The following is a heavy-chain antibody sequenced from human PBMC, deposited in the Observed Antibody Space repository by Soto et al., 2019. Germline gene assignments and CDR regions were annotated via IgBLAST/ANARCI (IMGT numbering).Heavy chain of an antibody. CDR3: AGSYDSSGYYYSNAFDI. V-gene: IGHV4-30-4*02. CDR1: CFSIRSRDYY. Sequence: SDTLSLTCTVSCFSIRSRDYYWSWIRQPPGKGLEWIGYIYYSGSTYYNPSLKSRVTISVDTSKNQFSLKLSSVTAADTAVYYCAGSYDSSGYYYSNAFDIWGQGTMVT. CDR2: IYYSGST. J-gene: IGHJ3*02. D-gene: IGHD3-22*01.